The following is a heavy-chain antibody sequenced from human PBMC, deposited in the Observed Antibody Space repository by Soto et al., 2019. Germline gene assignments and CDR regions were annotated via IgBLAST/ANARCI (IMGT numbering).Heavy chain of an antibody. D-gene: IGHD3-3*01. Sequence: QLHLVQSGAVVKKPGASVTVSCSASGYPVTAYYMHWVRQAPGRGLEWMGGINPDTGAAKYTQTYQGRVTMTRDTSTSTVFMELSGLTSEDTAVFSCARGGGVGVAGSAAFDMWGQGTLVTVSS. CDR3: ARGGGVGVAGSAAFDM. V-gene: IGHV1-2*02. CDR1: GYPVTAYY. CDR2: INPDTGAA. J-gene: IGHJ3*02.